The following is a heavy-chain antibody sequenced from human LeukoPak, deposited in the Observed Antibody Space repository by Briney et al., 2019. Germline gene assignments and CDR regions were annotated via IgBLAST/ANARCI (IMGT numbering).Heavy chain of an antibody. J-gene: IGHJ4*02. CDR1: GYSINSGYY. Sequence: SETLSLTCTVSGYSINSGYYWGWIRQPPGKGLEWIGSIWHTGSTYYNPSLKSRVTISVDTSKNQFSLKVTSVTATDTAVYYCARVTDLSVATDYWGQGILVTVSS. CDR3: ARVTDLSVATDY. CDR2: IWHTGST. V-gene: IGHV4-38-2*02. D-gene: IGHD6-19*01.